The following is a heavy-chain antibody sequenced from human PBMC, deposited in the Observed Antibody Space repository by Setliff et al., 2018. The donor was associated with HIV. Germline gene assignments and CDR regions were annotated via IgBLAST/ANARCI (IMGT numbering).Heavy chain of an antibody. V-gene: IGHV4-31*03. D-gene: IGHD6-25*01. J-gene: IGHJ5*02. CDR3: ARWYTTGRGWFDP. CDR2: IYNTGDA. Sequence: PSETLSLTCTVSGGSINSGEYYWSWSRQRPGKGLEWIGYIYNTGDAYYNPPLKGRVTISIDTSKNQFSLRLTPVTAADTAVYYCARWYTTGRGWFDPWGQGTLVTVSS. CDR1: GGSINSGEYY.